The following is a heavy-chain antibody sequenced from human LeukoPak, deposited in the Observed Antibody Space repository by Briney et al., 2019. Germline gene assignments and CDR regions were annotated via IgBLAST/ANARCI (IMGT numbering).Heavy chain of an antibody. J-gene: IGHJ4*02. CDR1: GGSISSYY. CDR3: ARDSITMVRGVGFDY. Sequence: SETLSLTCAVYGGSISSYYWSWIRQPPGKGLEWIGYIYYSGSTNYNPSLKSRVTIPVDTSKNQFSLKLSSVTAADTAVYYCARDSITMVRGVGFDYWGQGTLVTVSS. D-gene: IGHD3-10*01. V-gene: IGHV4-59*01. CDR2: IYYSGST.